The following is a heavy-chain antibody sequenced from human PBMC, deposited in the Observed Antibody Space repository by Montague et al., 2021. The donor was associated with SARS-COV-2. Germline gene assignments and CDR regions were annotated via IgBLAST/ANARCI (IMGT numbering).Heavy chain of an antibody. CDR3: AKDRSSGGDCTNGVCDTTYYYYGMDV. CDR1: GFTFSSYA. CDR2: IYSGGSST. Sequence: RLSWSASGFTFSSYAMSWVRQAPGKGLEWVSVIYSGGSSTYYADSVKGRFTISRENSKNTLYLQMNSLRAEDTAVYYCAKDRSSGGDCTNGVCDTTYYYYGMDVWGQGTTVTVSS. J-gene: IGHJ6*02. D-gene: IGHD2-8*01. V-gene: IGHV3-23*03.